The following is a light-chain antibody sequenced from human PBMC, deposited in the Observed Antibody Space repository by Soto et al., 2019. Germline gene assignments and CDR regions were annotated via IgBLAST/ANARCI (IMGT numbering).Light chain of an antibody. CDR1: SSDVGSYNL. V-gene: IGLV2-23*01. J-gene: IGLJ1*01. CDR2: EGS. Sequence: QSALTQPASVSGSPGQSITISCTGTSSDVGSYNLVSWYQQHPGKAPKLMIYEGSKRPSGVSNRVSGSKSGNTASLTISGLQAEDEADYYCCSYAVSSTYVFRTGTKLTVL. CDR3: CSYAVSSTYV.